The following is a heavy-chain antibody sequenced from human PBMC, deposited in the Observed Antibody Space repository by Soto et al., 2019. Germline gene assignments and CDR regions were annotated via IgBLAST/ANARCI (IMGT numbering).Heavy chain of an antibody. D-gene: IGHD2-2*01. J-gene: IGHJ3*01. Sequence: QPGGSLRLSCAASGFTFSIYDMHWFRQSAGKGLEWVSTIATTGDTYYPGSVKGRFTISRENAKNSLYLQLNSLRAEDTAVYYCARERYCPTTSCYGDAFDVWGQGTMVTVSS. CDR2: IATTGDT. CDR1: GFTFSIYD. V-gene: IGHV3-13*01. CDR3: ARERYCPTTSCYGDAFDV.